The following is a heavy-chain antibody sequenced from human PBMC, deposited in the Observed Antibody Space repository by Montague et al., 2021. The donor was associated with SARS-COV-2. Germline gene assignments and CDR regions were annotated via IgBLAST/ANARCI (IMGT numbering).Heavy chain of an antibody. J-gene: IGHJ4*02. CDR2: IDWDDDK. CDR3: ARSYYDILTAYYTPFDY. Sequence: PALVKPTQTLTLTCTFSGFSLSTSGMRASWIRQPPGKALEWLARIDWDDDKFYITSLKTRLTISKDTSKNQVVLTMTNMDPVDTATYYCARSYYDILTAYYTPFDYWGQGTLVTVSS. V-gene: IGHV2-70*04. CDR1: GFSLSTSGMR. D-gene: IGHD3-9*01.